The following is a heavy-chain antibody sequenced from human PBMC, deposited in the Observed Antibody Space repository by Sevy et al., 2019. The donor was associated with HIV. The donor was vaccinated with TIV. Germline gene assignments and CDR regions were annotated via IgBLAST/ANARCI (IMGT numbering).Heavy chain of an antibody. CDR1: GGSVSSYH. D-gene: IGHD6-19*01. CDR2: IYTTGST. Sequence: SETLSLTCGVSGGSVSSYHWSWIRQTAAKGLEWIGRIYTTGSTKYNPSLNSRVTLSLDTARNQISLRLTSVTAADTAVYYWARDGAPGAGDGLAYYYGMDAWGQGTTVTVSS. J-gene: IGHJ6*02. V-gene: IGHV4-4*07. CDR3: ARDGAPGAGDGLAYYYGMDA.